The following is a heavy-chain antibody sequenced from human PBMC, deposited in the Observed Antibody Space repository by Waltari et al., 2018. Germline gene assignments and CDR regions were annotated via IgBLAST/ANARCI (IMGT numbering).Heavy chain of an antibody. D-gene: IGHD3-9*01. V-gene: IGHV4-30-4*08. J-gene: IGHJ6*02. CDR3: ARDRPYDILTGYYYGMDV. CDR1: GGSISSGDYY. Sequence: QVQLQESGPGLVKPSQTLSLTCTVSGGSISSGDYYWSWIRQPPGKGLEWIGYIYYSGSTSYNPSLKSRVTISVDTSKNQFSLKLSSVTAADTAVYYCARDRPYDILTGYYYGMDVWGQGTTVTVSS. CDR2: IYYSGST.